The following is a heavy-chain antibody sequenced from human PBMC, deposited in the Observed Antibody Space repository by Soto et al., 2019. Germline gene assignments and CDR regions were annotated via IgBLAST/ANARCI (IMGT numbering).Heavy chain of an antibody. V-gene: IGHV4-34*01. CDR1: GGSFSGYY. CDR2: INHSGST. CDR3: ARVGIAARPDAFDI. J-gene: IGHJ3*02. Sequence: SETLSLTCAVYGGSFSGYYWSWIRQPPGKGLEWIGEINHSGSTNYNPSLKSRVTISVDTSKNQFSLKLSSVTAADTAAYYCARVGIAARPDAFDIWGQGTMVTVSS. D-gene: IGHD6-6*01.